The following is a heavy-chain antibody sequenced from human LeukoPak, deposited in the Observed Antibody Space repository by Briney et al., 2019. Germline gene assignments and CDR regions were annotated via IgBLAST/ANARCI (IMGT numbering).Heavy chain of an antibody. CDR1: GYTFTSYY. D-gene: IGHD6-6*01. CDR3: AAAGTGSSSSYVGVDY. CDR2: INPSGGST. V-gene: IGHV1-46*01. J-gene: IGHJ4*02. Sequence: ASVKVSCKASGYTFTSYYMHWVRQAPGQGLEWMGIINPSGGSTSYAQKFQGRVTITADKSTSTAYMELSSLRSEDTAVYYCAAAGTGSSSSYVGVDYWGQGTLVTVSS.